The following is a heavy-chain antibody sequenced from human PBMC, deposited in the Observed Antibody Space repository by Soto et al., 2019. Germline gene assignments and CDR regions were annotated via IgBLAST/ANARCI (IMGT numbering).Heavy chain of an antibody. CDR3: ASQEWLSH. D-gene: IGHD3-3*01. CDR1: GYNFTSHY. J-gene: IGHJ4*02. Sequence: ASLKVSCKASGYNFTSHYMHWLRQSPGQGLESMGIMYPSGGRTIYAQKFQGRVSMTRDTSTRTVYMELSRLRSDDTAVYYCASQEWLSHWGQGTLVTVSS. CDR2: MYPSGGRT. V-gene: IGHV1-46*01.